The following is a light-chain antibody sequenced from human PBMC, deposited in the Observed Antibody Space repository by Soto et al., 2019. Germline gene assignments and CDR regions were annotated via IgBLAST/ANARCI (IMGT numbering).Light chain of an antibody. CDR2: KAS. CDR1: QSISRY. V-gene: IGKV1-5*03. J-gene: IGKJ1*01. CDR3: QQYNSYPWT. Sequence: DIQMTQSPSSLSASVGASVPISCRASQSISRYLNWYQQKPGKAPKLLIYKASTLESGVPSNFSGSGSGTEFTLTISSLQPEDFATYYCQQYNSYPWTFGQGTKVDIK.